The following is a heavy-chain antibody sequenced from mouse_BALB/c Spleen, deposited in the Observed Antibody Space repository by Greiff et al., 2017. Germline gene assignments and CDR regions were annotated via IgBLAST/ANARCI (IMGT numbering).Heavy chain of an antibody. CDR3: AREGLLTGTGGFDY. Sequence: QVQLQQPGAELVRPGVSVKISCKGSGYTFTDYAMHWVKQSHAKSLEWIGVISTYYGDASYNQKFKGKATMTVDKSSSTAYMELARMTSEDSAIDYGAREGLLTGTGGFDYWGQGTTLTVSS. V-gene: IGHV1S137*01. J-gene: IGHJ2*01. CDR2: ISTYYGDA. D-gene: IGHD4-1*01. CDR1: GYTFTDYA.